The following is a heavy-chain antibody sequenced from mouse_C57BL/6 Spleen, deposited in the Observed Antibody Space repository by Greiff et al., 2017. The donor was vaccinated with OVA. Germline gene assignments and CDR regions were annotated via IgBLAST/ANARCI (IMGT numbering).Heavy chain of an antibody. V-gene: IGHV1-55*01. CDR3: ARTPLTGFYAMDY. J-gene: IGHJ4*01. CDR2: IYPGSGST. Sequence: VQLQQPGAELVKPGASVKMSCKASGYTFTSYWITWVKQRPGQGLEWIGDIYPGSGSTNYNEKFKSKATLTVDTSYSTAYMQLSSLTSEDSAVYYCARTPLTGFYAMDYWGQGTSVTVSS. CDR1: GYTFTSYW. D-gene: IGHD4-1*01.